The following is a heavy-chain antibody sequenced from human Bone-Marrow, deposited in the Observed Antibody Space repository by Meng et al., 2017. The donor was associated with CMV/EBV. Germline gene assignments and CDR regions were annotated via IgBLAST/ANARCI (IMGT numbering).Heavy chain of an antibody. CDR3: TTDFPVVVNLNWFDP. CDR2: IKSKIDGGTI. D-gene: IGHD2-21*01. CDR1: GFTFDDYG. V-gene: IGHV3-15*01. J-gene: IGHJ5*02. Sequence: GESLKISCAASGFTFDDYGMSWVRQAPGKGLEWVGRIKSKIDGGTIDYAAPVKGRFTISRDDSKNTLDLQMYSPKCEDTAVYYCTTDFPVVVNLNWFDPWGQGTLVTVSS.